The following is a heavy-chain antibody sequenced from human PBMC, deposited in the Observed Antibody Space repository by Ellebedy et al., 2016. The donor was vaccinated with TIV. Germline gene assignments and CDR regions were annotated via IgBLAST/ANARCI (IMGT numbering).Heavy chain of an antibody. D-gene: IGHD3-3*01. CDR3: VSSTRECFDY. CDR2: INHSGST. CDR1: GGSFSGYY. Sequence: MPSETLSLTCAVYGGSFSGYYWSWIRQFPGKGLEWIGDINHSGSTNYNPSLKSRVTIPVDTSKNQFSLKLTSVTAADTAVYYCVSSTRECFDYWGQGSLVTVSS. J-gene: IGHJ4*02. V-gene: IGHV4-34*01.